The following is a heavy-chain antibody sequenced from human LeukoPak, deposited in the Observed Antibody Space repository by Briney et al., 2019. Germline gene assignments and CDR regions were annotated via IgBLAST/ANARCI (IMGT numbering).Heavy chain of an antibody. CDR2: INPNSGGT. CDR1: GYIFTSYF. CDR3: ARGLIVGATTPFDY. V-gene: IGHV1-2*02. D-gene: IGHD1-26*01. Sequence: ASVKVSCKASGYIFTSYFMHWVRQAPGQGLEWMGWINPNSGGTNYAQKFQGRVTMTRDTSISTAYMELSRLRSDDTAVYYCARGLIVGATTPFDYWGQGTLVTVSS. J-gene: IGHJ4*02.